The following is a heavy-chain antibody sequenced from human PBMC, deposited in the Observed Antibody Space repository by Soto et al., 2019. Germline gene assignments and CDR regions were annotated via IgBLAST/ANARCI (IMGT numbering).Heavy chain of an antibody. D-gene: IGHD3-22*01. Sequence: GGSLRLSCAASGFTFGSYWMSWVRQAPGKGLEWVANIKQDGSEKYYVDSVKGRFTISRDNAKNSLYLQMNSLRAEDTAVYYCARESYYYDSSGYYDALDIWGQGTMVTVSS. V-gene: IGHV3-7*01. CDR3: ARESYYYDSSGYYDALDI. J-gene: IGHJ3*02. CDR1: GFTFGSYW. CDR2: IKQDGSEK.